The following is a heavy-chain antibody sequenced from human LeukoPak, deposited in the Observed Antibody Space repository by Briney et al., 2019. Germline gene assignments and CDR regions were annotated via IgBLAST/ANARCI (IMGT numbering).Heavy chain of an antibody. Sequence: GRSLRLSCAASGFTFSSYALHWVRQAPGKGLEWVAVISYDGSHKYYADSVKGRFTISRDNSKNTLYLQMYSLRPEDTALYYCARGSYGSGTEQYYFDNWGQGTLVTVSS. V-gene: IGHV3-30*04. CDR1: GFTFSSYA. J-gene: IGHJ4*02. D-gene: IGHD3-10*01. CDR2: ISYDGSHK. CDR3: ARGSYGSGTEQYYFDN.